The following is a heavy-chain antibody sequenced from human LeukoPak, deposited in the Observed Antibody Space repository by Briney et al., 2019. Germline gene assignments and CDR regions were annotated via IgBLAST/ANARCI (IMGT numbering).Heavy chain of an antibody. J-gene: IGHJ4*02. D-gene: IGHD6-19*01. CDR3: ARTWTESSGWYWGLDY. CDR1: GYTFTSYD. CDR2: MNPNSGNT. Sequence: GASVKVSCKASGYTFTSYDINWVRQATGQGLEWMGWMNPNSGNTGYAQKFQGRVTMTRNTSISTAYMELSSLRSEDTAVYYCARTWTESSGWYWGLDYWGQGTLVTVSS. V-gene: IGHV1-8*01.